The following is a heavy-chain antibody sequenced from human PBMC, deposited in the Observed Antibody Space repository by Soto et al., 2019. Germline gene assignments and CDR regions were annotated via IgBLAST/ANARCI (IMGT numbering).Heavy chain of an antibody. D-gene: IGHD3-3*01. CDR1: GFTFSSYG. CDR3: ARVVLRFLEWPHYGMDV. Sequence: GGSLRLSCAASGFTFSSYGMHWVRQAPGKGLEWVAVIWYDGSNKYYADSVKGRFTISRDNSKNTLYLQMNSLRAEDTAVYYCARVVLRFLEWPHYGMDVWGQGTTVTVSS. CDR2: IWYDGSNK. J-gene: IGHJ6*02. V-gene: IGHV3-33*01.